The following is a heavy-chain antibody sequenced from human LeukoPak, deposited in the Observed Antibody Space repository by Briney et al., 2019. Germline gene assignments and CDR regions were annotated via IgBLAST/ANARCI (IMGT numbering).Heavy chain of an antibody. CDR2: IIPIFGTA. D-gene: IGHD2-2*01. J-gene: IGHJ6*03. CDR3: ARDREDIVVVPAAKGGYYYYYMDV. V-gene: IGHV1-69*05. Sequence: SVKVSCKASGGTFSSYAISWVRQAPGQGLEWMGGIIPIFGTANYAQKFQGRVTITTDESTNTAYMELSSLRSEDMAVYYCARDREDIVVVPAAKGGYYYYYMDVWGKGTTVTVSS. CDR1: GGTFSSYA.